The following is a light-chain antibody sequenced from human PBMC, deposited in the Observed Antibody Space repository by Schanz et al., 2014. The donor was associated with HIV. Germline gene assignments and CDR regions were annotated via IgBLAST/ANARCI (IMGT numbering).Light chain of an antibody. J-gene: IGLJ3*02. CDR1: SSDIGPYNC. V-gene: IGLV2-14*03. CDR2: GVD. Sequence: QSALTQPASVSGSPGQSISISCTGTSSDIGPYNCVSWYQQRPGKAPKLVISGVDYRPSGVSSRFSGSKSGNTASLTISGLQAEDEADYYCSSYISGNTWVFGGGTKLTVL. CDR3: SSYISGNTWV.